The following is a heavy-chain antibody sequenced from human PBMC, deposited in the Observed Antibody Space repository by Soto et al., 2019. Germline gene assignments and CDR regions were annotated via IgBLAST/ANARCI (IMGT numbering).Heavy chain of an antibody. Sequence: SETLSLTCTVSGGSMRSHYWTWLRQPPGKGLEWIGYISYSGSTYYNPSLKSRVTISADTSRNQFSLKTSSVIAADTAVYYCARADPDASVGYWGQGTLITVSS. CDR1: GGSMRSHY. V-gene: IGHV4-59*11. CDR2: ISYSGST. J-gene: IGHJ4*02. CDR3: ARADPDASVGY. D-gene: IGHD3-16*01.